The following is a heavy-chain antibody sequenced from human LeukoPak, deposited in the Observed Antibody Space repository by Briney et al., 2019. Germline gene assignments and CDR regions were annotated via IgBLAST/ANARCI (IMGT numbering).Heavy chain of an antibody. D-gene: IGHD5/OR15-5a*01. V-gene: IGHV3-72*01. CDR2: IRNKANSYTT. Sequence: GGSLRLSCAASGFTFIDHYMDWVRQAPGKGLEWIGRIRNKANSYTTEYAASVKGRFTVSRDDSKNSLFLQMNSLESEDTAVYYCARRNSVTQGLDNWGQGTLVTVSS. J-gene: IGHJ4*02. CDR3: ARRNSVTQGLDN. CDR1: GFTFIDHY.